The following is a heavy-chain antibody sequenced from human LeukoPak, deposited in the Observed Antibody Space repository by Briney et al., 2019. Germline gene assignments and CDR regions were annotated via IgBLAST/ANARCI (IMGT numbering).Heavy chain of an antibody. V-gene: IGHV3-20*04. CDR2: INWNGGST. CDR1: GFTFDDYG. J-gene: IGHJ3*01. CDR3: AKEMLSSYDRMTGYYHQNGLDL. Sequence: GGSLRLSCAASGFTFDDYGMSWVRQAPGKGLEWVSGINWNGGSTGYADSVKGRFTISRDNAKSSLYLQMNSLRAEDTAIYYCAKEMLSSYDRMTGYYHQNGLDLWGQGTMVTVSP. D-gene: IGHD3-9*01.